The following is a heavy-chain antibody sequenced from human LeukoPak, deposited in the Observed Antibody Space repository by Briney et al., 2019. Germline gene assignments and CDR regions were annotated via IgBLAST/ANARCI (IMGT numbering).Heavy chain of an antibody. V-gene: IGHV5-51*01. CDR2: IYPGDSDI. CDR3: ARHIGATGPDY. Sequence: GESLKISCKGSGYTFTSYWIGWVRQMPGKGLEWMGIIYPGDSDIIYSPSFQGQVTISADKSITTAYLQWSSLKASDTAIYYCARHIGATGPDYWGQGTLVTVSS. D-gene: IGHD6-13*01. J-gene: IGHJ4*02. CDR1: GYTFTSYW.